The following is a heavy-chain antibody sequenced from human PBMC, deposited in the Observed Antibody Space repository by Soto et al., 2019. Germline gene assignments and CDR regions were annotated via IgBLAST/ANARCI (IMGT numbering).Heavy chain of an antibody. Sequence: QVQLVQSGAEVQKPGSSVKVSCKASGDTFSSYAITWVRQAPGQGLEWMGGIIPIFGTTSYAQKFQDRVTIIADESTSTAYMELSSLRSEDTAVYYCARAVDSAMVFDYWGQGTLVTVSS. CDR1: GDTFSSYA. CDR3: ARAVDSAMVFDY. CDR2: IIPIFGTT. J-gene: IGHJ4*02. V-gene: IGHV1-69*01. D-gene: IGHD5-18*01.